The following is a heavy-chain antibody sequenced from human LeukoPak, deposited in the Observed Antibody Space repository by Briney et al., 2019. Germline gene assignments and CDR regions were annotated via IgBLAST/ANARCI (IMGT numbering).Heavy chain of an antibody. CDR3: ASGRFYGDYFDAFDI. CDR1: GYTLTELS. D-gene: IGHD4-17*01. Sequence: ASVKVSCNVSGYTLTELSMHWVRQAPGQGLEWMGWISAYNGNTNYAQKLQGRVTMTTDTSTSTAYMELRSLRSDDTAVYYCASGRFYGDYFDAFDIWGQGTMVTVSS. V-gene: IGHV1-18*01. J-gene: IGHJ3*02. CDR2: ISAYNGNT.